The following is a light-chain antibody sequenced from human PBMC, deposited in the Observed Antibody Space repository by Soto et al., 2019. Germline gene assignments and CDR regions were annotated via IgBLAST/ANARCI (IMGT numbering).Light chain of an antibody. J-gene: IGKJ5*01. V-gene: IGKV3-11*01. Sequence: DIVLTQSPATLSLSPGDSATLSCRASQSVSSYLAWYQQKPGQAPRLLIYDAYNRATGIPARFSGSGSGTDFTLTISSLEPEDFAVYYCQQSSNWPPFTCGQGTRLEIK. CDR1: QSVSSY. CDR3: QQSSNWPPFT. CDR2: DAY.